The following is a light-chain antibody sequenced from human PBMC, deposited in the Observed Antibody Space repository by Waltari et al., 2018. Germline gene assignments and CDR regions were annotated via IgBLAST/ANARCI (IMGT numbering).Light chain of an antibody. CDR3: YTTDSSGNPI. Sequence: SNELTQPPSVSVSPGQTARITCSGDALSRKYAYWCQQKSGQAPVLVIYEDTKRPSGLPERFSGSTAGTMATLTIRGAQVGDEAAYYCYTTDSSGNPIFGGGTKLTVL. J-gene: IGLJ2*01. CDR1: ALSRKY. V-gene: IGLV3-10*01. CDR2: EDT.